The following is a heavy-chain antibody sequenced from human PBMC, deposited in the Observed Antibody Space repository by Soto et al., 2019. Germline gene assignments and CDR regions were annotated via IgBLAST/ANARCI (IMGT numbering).Heavy chain of an antibody. CDR1: GFTFSSYG. D-gene: IGHD3-22*01. J-gene: IGHJ4*02. CDR2: IWYDGSNK. V-gene: IGHV3-33*01. Sequence: LRLSCAASGFTFSSYGMHWVRQAPGKGLEWVAVIWYDGSNKYYADSVKGRFTISRDNSKNTLYLQMNSLRAEDTAVYYCARGGYYYDGSGYYILDYWGQGTLVTVSS. CDR3: ARGGYYYDGSGYYILDY.